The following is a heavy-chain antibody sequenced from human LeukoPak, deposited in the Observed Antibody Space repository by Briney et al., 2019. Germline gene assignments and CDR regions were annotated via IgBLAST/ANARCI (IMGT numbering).Heavy chain of an antibody. CDR1: GGSISSSNW. Sequence: PSGTLSLTCAVSGGSISSSNWWSWVRQPPGKGLEWIGEIYHSGSTNYNPSLKSRVTISVDTSKNQFSLKLSSVTAADTAVHYCARTVAGTSKPYYFDYWGQGTLVTVSS. J-gene: IGHJ4*02. D-gene: IGHD6-19*01. V-gene: IGHV4-4*02. CDR2: IYHSGST. CDR3: ARTVAGTSKPYYFDY.